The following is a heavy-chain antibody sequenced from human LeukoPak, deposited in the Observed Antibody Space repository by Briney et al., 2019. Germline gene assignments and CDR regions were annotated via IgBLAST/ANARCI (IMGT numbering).Heavy chain of an antibody. CDR3: ARDGGDSSGYYHDAFDI. D-gene: IGHD3-22*01. Sequence: GASVKVSCKASGGTFSSYAISGVRQAPGQGLEWMGGIIPIFGTANYAQKFQGRVTITADESTSTAYMELSSLRSEDTAVYYCARDGGDSSGYYHDAFDIWGQGTMVTVSS. J-gene: IGHJ3*02. V-gene: IGHV1-69*13. CDR1: GGTFSSYA. CDR2: IIPIFGTA.